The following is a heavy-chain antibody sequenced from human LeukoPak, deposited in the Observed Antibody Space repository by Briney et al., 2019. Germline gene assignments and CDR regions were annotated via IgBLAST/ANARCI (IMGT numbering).Heavy chain of an antibody. CDR1: GFTFRRYA. J-gene: IGHJ4*02. D-gene: IGHD3-9*01. CDR3: ACPPEDDILTGYSY. CDR2: IRYDGSNK. V-gene: IGHV3-30*02. Sequence: GGSLRLSCAASGFTFRRYAMSWVRQAPGKGLEWVAFIRYDGSNKYYADSVKGRFTISRDNSKNTLYLQMNSLRAEDTAVYYCACPPEDDILTGYSYWGQGTLVTVSS.